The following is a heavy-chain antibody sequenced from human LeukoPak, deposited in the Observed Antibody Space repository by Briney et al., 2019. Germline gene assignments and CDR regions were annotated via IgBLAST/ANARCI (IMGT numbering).Heavy chain of an antibody. CDR3: ARDVVTVTKGFDI. CDR1: TDSFSSHY. J-gene: IGHJ3*02. Sequence: SETLSLTCAVSTDSFSSHYRTWIRQPPGKGLEWIGYISYIGSTNYNPSLKSRVTISIDTSKNQFSLRLSSVTAADTAVYYCARDVVTVTKGFDIWGQGTMVSVSS. D-gene: IGHD4-17*01. CDR2: ISYIGST. V-gene: IGHV4-59*11.